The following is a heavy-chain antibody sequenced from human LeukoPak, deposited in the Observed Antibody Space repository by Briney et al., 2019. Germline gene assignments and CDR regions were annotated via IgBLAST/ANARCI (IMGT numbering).Heavy chain of an antibody. D-gene: IGHD6-19*01. CDR3: AREVSEQWLFDY. V-gene: IGHV1-18*01. Sequence: GASVKVSCKATGYTFINYAITWVRQAPGQGLEWMGWISAYNDDTNYAQKLQGRVTMTTDTSTSTAYMELRSLRSDDTAVYYCAREVSEQWLFDYCGQGTLVTVSS. CDR1: GYTFINYA. CDR2: ISAYNDDT. J-gene: IGHJ4*02.